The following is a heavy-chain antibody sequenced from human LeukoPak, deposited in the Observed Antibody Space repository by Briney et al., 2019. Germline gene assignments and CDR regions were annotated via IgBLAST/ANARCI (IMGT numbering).Heavy chain of an antibody. CDR2: ISSSSSYI. CDR3: ASTPYYYGSGGYYKYFDY. J-gene: IGHJ4*02. Sequence: GGSLRLSCAASGFTFSSYSMNWVRQAPGKGLEWVSSISSSSSYIYYADSVKGRFTISRDNAKNSLYLQMNSLRAEDTAVYYCASTPYYYGSGGYYKYFDYWGQGTLVTVSS. V-gene: IGHV3-21*01. D-gene: IGHD3-10*01. CDR1: GFTFSSYS.